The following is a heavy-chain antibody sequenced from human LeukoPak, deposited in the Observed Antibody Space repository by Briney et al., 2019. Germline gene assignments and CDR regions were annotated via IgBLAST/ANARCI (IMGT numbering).Heavy chain of an antibody. V-gene: IGHV4-39*07. CDR2: INHSGST. Sequence: SETLSLTCTVSGGSISSGGYYWSWIRQPPGKGLEWIGEINHSGSTNNNPSLKSRVTISVDTSKNQFSLKLSSVTAADTAVYYCARGRSWYFWGQGTLVTVSS. CDR3: ARGRSWYF. CDR1: GGSISSGGYY. J-gene: IGHJ4*02. D-gene: IGHD6-13*01.